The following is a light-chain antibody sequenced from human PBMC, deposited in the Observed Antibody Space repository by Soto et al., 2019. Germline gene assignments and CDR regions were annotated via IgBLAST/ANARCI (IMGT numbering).Light chain of an antibody. CDR2: LNSDGSH. V-gene: IGLV4-69*01. Sequence: QPVLTQSPSASASLGASVKLTCTLSSGYNTYAIAWHQQQPEKGPRYLMKLNSDGSHSKGDGIPDRFSGSSSGAERYLTISRLQSEDEADYYCQTWGTGSWVFGGGTKLTVL. CDR1: SGYNTYA. CDR3: QTWGTGSWV. J-gene: IGLJ3*02.